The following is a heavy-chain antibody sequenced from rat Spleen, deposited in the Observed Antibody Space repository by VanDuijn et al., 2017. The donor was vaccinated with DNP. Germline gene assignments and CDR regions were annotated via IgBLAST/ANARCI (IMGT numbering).Heavy chain of an antibody. CDR2: ISSAGST. CDR1: GYPITSAYS. CDR3: ARLHYGLDY. D-gene: IGHD1-11*01. Sequence: EVQLQESGPGLVKPSQSLSLTCSVTGYPITSAYSWYWIRKFPGNKLEWMGFISSAGSTNYNPSLKSRISITRDTSKNQFFLQVNSVTTEDTATYYCARLHYGLDYWGQGVMVTVSS. J-gene: IGHJ2*01. V-gene: IGHV3-3*01.